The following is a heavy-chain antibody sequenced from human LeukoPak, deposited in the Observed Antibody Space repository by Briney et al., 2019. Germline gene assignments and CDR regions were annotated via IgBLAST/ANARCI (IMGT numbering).Heavy chain of an antibody. V-gene: IGHV1-69*04. CDR3: ARDQGGEYSSGWYVLFDY. D-gene: IGHD6-19*01. J-gene: IGHJ4*02. CDR1: GGTFSSYA. Sequence: SVKVSCKASGGTFSSYAISWVRQAPGQGLEWMGRIIPVLGIANYAQKFQGRVTITADKSTSTAYMELSSLRSEDTAVYYCARDQGGEYSSGWYVLFDYWGQGTLVTVSP. CDR2: IIPVLGIA.